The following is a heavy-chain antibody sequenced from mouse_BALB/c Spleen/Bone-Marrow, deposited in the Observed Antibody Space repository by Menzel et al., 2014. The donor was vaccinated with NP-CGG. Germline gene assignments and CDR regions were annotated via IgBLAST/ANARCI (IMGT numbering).Heavy chain of an antibody. D-gene: IGHD3-1*01. V-gene: IGHV5-9-4*01. J-gene: IGHJ2*01. CDR3: VRDSSGYFDS. CDR1: GFTFSWYA. CDR2: ISSAGSHT. Sequence: EVHLVESGGGLVKPGGSLKLSCAASGFTFSWYAMSWVRQSPEKRLEWVAEISSAGSHTYYPDTVTGRFTISRDNAKNTLYLEMSSLRSEDTAMYYCVRDSSGYFDSWGQGTTLTVSS.